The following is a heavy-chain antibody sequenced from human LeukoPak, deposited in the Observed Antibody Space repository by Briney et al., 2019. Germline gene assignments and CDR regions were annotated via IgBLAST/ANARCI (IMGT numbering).Heavy chain of an antibody. J-gene: IGHJ4*02. V-gene: IGHV1-69*13. CDR1: GGTFSSYA. CDR2: IIPIFGTA. D-gene: IGHD5-12*01. CDR3: AREIYPDKKAKDY. Sequence: SVKVSCKASGGTFSSYAISWVRQAPGQGLEWMGGIIPIFGTANYAQKFQGRVTITADESTSTAYMELSSLRSEDTAVYYCAREIYPDKKAKDYWGQGTLVIVSA.